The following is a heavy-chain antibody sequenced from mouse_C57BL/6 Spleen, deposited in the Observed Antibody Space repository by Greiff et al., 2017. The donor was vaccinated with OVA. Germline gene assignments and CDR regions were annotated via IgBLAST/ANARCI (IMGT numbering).Heavy chain of an antibody. V-gene: IGHV1-61*01. CDR2: IYPSDSET. CDR1: GYTFTSYW. D-gene: IGHD1-1*01. CDR3: ARCYYGYYFDY. Sequence: VQLQQPGAELVRPGSSVKLSCKASGYTFTSYWMDWVKQRPGQGLEWIGNIYPSDSETHYNQKFKDKATLTVDKSSSTAYMQLSSLTSEDSAVYYCARCYYGYYFDYWGQGTTLTVSS. J-gene: IGHJ2*01.